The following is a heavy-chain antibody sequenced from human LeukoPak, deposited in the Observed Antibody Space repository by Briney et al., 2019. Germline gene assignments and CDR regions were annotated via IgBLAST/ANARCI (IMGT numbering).Heavy chain of an antibody. CDR3: AKDLIGDTVNFDY. D-gene: IGHD2/OR15-2a*01. J-gene: IGHJ4*02. Sequence: ASVKVSCKASGYTVTSYYMYWVRQAPGQGLEWMGIINPNRGSTSYAQKFQGRVTMTRDMSTSTVYMELSSLRSEDTAVYYCAKDLIGDTVNFDYWGQGTLVTVSS. V-gene: IGHV1-46*01. CDR2: INPNRGST. CDR1: GYTVTSYY.